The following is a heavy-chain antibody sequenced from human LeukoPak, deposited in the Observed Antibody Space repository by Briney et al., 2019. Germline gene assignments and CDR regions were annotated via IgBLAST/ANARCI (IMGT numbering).Heavy chain of an antibody. CDR2: ISGSGGST. J-gene: IGHJ4*02. CDR1: GFTLSSYA. CDR3: AKEYCSGGSCYVRVGYFDY. V-gene: IGHV3-23*01. D-gene: IGHD2-15*01. Sequence: PGGSLRLSCAASGFTLSSYAMSWVRQAPGKGLEWVSAISGSGGSTYYADSVKGRFTISRDNSKNTLYLQMNSLRAEDTAVYYCAKEYCSGGSCYVRVGYFDYWGQGTLVTVSS.